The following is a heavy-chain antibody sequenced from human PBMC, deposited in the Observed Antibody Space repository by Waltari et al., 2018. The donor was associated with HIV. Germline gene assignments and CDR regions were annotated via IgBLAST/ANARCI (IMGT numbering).Heavy chain of an antibody. V-gene: IGHV4-34*01. Sequence: QVQLQQWGAGLLKPSDTLSLTCGVYGGYFSGYYWSWIRQPPGKGLEWIGEINHSGSTNYTPSLKSRVTISEDTSKNQFSLKLSSVTAADTAVYYCARGGNRTGNYVSYYFDYWGQGTLVTVSS. D-gene: IGHD1-7*01. CDR3: ARGGNRTGNYVSYYFDY. CDR1: GGYFSGYY. CDR2: INHSGST. J-gene: IGHJ4*02.